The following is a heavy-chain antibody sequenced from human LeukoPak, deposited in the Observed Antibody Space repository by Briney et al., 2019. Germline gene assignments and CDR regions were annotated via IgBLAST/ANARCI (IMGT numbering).Heavy chain of an antibody. V-gene: IGHV3-23*01. CDR2: IGGSIGST. CDR3: AKDTGYFAYGDAFDI. J-gene: IGHJ3*02. CDR1: GFTFSSYA. D-gene: IGHD3-9*01. Sequence: GGSLRLSCAASGFTFSSYAMSWVRQAPGKGLEWVSTIGGSIGSTYYADSVKGRFTISRDNSKNTLYLQMNSLRAEDTAVYYCAKDTGYFAYGDAFDIWGQGTMVTVSS.